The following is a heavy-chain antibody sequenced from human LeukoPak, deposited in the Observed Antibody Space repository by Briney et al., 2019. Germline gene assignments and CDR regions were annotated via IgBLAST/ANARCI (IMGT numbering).Heavy chain of an antibody. D-gene: IGHD3-10*01. J-gene: IGHJ6*04. CDR1: GYTFTSYG. Sequence: ASVKVSCKASGYTFTSYGISWVRQAPGQGLEWMGWISAYNGNTNYAQKLQGRVTMTTDTSTSTAYMELRSLRSDDTAVYYCTRDRPLLWFGELDLGRTYYYYGMDVWGKGTTVTVSS. V-gene: IGHV1-18*04. CDR3: TRDRPLLWFGELDLGRTYYYYGMDV. CDR2: ISAYNGNT.